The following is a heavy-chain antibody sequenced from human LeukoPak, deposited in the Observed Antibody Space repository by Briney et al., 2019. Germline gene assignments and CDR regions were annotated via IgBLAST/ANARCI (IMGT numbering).Heavy chain of an antibody. CDR1: GSTFSSYG. J-gene: IGHJ4*02. D-gene: IGHD6-13*01. CDR2: VSYDETYK. V-gene: IGHV3-30*18. CDR3: AKGATEQLVRTNFDY. Sequence: PGRSLRLSCAASGSTFSSYGMHWVRQAPGKGLEWVAVVSYDETYKYYGDSAKGRFTISRDNSKNTLSLQMNSLRAEDSAVYHCAKGATEQLVRTNFDYWGQGTLVTVSS.